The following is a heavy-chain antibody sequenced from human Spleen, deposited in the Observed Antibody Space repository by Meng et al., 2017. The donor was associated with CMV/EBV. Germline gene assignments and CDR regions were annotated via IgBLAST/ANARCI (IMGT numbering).Heavy chain of an antibody. Sequence: QGQLQQWGAGLLKPSETLSLTCAVYGGSFSGYYWSWIRQPPGKGLEWIGEINHSGSTNYNPSLKSRVTISVDTSKNQFSLKLSSVTAADTAVYYCARGVAESLGWEMGYWGQGTLVTVPS. CDR2: INHSGST. J-gene: IGHJ4*02. CDR3: ARGVAESLGWEMGY. CDR1: GGSFSGYY. V-gene: IGHV4-34*01. D-gene: IGHD1-26*01.